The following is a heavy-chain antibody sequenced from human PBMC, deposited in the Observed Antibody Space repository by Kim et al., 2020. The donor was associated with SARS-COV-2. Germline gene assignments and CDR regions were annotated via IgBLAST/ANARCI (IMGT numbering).Heavy chain of an antibody. CDR1: GFTFSSYW. J-gene: IGHJ6*02. CDR3: VKSKGMDV. CDR2: IRQDGSEK. Sequence: GGSLRLSCVASGFTFSSYWMSWVRQAPGKGLEWVANIRQDGSEKHYVDSVKGRFTISRDNAKNSLYLQMNSLRGEDTAVYYCVKSKGMDVWGQGTTVTVS. V-gene: IGHV3-7*03.